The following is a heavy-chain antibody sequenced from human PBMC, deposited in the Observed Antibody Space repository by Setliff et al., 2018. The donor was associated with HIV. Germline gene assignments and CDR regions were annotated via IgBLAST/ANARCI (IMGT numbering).Heavy chain of an antibody. CDR2: ISGAGATT. Sequence: GGSLRLSCEASGFTLRSYAMYWVRQAPGKGLEWVAGISGAGATTYYADSVKGRFTISRDNSKNTLYLQMNSLRAEDTAVYYCARVGSGYRGYDYWGQGTLVTVSS. J-gene: IGHJ4*02. CDR3: ARVGSGYRGYDY. V-gene: IGHV3-23*01. D-gene: IGHD3-22*01. CDR1: GFTLRSYA.